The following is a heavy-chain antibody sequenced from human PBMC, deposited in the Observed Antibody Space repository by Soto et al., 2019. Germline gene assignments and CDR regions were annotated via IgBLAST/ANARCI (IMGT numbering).Heavy chain of an antibody. CDR2: IYYSGST. Sequence: SETLSLTCTVSGGSISSSSYYWGWIRQPPGKGLEWIGSIYYSGSTYYNPSLKSRVTISVDTSKNQFSLKLSSVTAADTAMYYCASRGVGSGTLTYWGQGTPVTVSS. J-gene: IGHJ4*02. CDR1: GGSISSSSYY. V-gene: IGHV4-39*07. CDR3: ASRGVGSGTLTY. D-gene: IGHD3-10*01.